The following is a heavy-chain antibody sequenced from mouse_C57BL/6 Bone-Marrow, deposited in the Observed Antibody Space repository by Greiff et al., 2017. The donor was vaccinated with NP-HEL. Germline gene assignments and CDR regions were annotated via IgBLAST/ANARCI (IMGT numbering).Heavy chain of an antibody. V-gene: IGHV1-80*01. CDR3: ASTMVTTDYAMDY. J-gene: IGHJ4*01. CDR2: IYPGDGDT. D-gene: IGHD2-2*01. CDR1: GYAFSSYW. Sequence: SGAELVKPGASVKISCKASGYAFSSYWMNWVKQRPGKGLEWIGQIYPGDGDTNYNGKFKGKATLTADKSSSTAYMQLSSLTSEDSAVYFCASTMVTTDYAMDYWGQGTSVTVSS.